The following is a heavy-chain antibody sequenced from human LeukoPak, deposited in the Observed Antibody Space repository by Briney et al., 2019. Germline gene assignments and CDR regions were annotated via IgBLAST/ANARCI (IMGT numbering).Heavy chain of an antibody. J-gene: IGHJ4*02. CDR2: INPSGGST. V-gene: IGHV1-46*01. D-gene: IGHD5-18*01. Sequence: GASVKVSCKASGYTFTSYYMHWVRQAPGQGLEWMGIINPSGGSTSYAQKFQGRVTMTRDTATSTVYMELSSLRSEDTAVYYCARWDTALNFDYWGQGTLVTVSS. CDR3: ARWDTALNFDY. CDR1: GYTFTSYY.